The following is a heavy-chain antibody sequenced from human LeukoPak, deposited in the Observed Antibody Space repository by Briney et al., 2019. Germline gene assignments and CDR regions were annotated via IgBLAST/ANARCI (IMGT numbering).Heavy chain of an antibody. Sequence: SETLSLTCTVSDDLINSGVYYWNWIRQPAGKGLEWIGHIYTSGTTTNSNPSLKSRVAISLDTSKNHFSLKLSSVTAADTAVYYCARAKKRSGRSRNFYLDVWGKGTTVTVSS. J-gene: IGHJ6*03. D-gene: IGHD1-26*01. V-gene: IGHV4-61*09. CDR3: ARAKKRSGRSRNFYLDV. CDR1: DDLINSGVYY. CDR2: IYTSGTTT.